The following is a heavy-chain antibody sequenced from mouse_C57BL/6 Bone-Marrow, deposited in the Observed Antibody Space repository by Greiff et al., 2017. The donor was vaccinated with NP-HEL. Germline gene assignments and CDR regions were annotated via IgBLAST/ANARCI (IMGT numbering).Heavy chain of an antibody. V-gene: IGHV5-12*01. CDR2: ISNGGGST. Sequence: EVKLEESGGGLVQPGGSLKLSCAASGFTFSDYYMYWVRQTPEKRLEWVAYISNGGGSTYYPDTVKGRFTISRDNAKNTLYLQMSRLKSEDTAMYYCARQGALYAMDYWGQGTSVTVSS. CDR1: GFTFSDYY. J-gene: IGHJ4*01. CDR3: ARQGALYAMDY.